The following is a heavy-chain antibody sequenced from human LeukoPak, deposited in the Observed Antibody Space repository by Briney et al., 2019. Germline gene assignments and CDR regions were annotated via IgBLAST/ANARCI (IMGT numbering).Heavy chain of an antibody. J-gene: IGHJ3*02. CDR1: GYTFTSYG. CDR3: AREGFGEFTGAFDI. D-gene: IGHD3-10*01. Sequence: WASVKASCKASGYTFTSYGISWVRQAPGQGLEWMGWISAYNGNTNYAQKLQGRVTMTTDTSTSTAYMELRSLRSDDTAVYYCAREGFGEFTGAFDIWGQGTMVTVSS. V-gene: IGHV1-18*01. CDR2: ISAYNGNT.